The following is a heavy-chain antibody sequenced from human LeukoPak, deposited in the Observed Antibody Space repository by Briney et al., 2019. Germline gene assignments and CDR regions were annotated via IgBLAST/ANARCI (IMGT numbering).Heavy chain of an antibody. D-gene: IGHD3-10*01. Sequence: GGSLRLSCAVSGLTFSSYGMSWVRQAPGKGLEWVSCISSSSDSTYYADSVKGRFTISRDNSKKTLYLEMNSLRAEDTAVYYCAKNAITTVREPDCFDYWGQGTLVTVSS. CDR2: ISSSSDST. CDR3: AKNAITTVREPDCFDY. CDR1: GLTFSSYG. J-gene: IGHJ4*02. V-gene: IGHV3-23*01.